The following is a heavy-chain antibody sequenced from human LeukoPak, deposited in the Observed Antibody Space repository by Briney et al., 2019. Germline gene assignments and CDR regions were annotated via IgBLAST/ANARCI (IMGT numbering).Heavy chain of an antibody. V-gene: IGHV4-34*01. J-gene: IGHJ4*02. CDR1: GGSFSGYY. CDR3: ARGGFDY. Sequence: SETLSLTCAVYGGSFSGYYWSWIRQPPGKGLEWIGEINHSGSTNYNPSLKSRVTISVDTSKNQFSLRLSSVTAADTAVYYCARGGFDYWGQGTLVTVSS. CDR2: INHSGST.